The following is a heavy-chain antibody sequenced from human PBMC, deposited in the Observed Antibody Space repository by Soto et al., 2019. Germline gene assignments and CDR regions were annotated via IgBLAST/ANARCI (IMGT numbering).Heavy chain of an antibody. CDR1: GFTFSNAW. Sequence: PGGSLRLSCAASGFTFSNAWMSWVRQAPGKGLEWVGRIKSKTDGGTTDYAAPVKGRFTISRDDSKNTLYLQMNSLKTEDTAVYYCTTSWAARREGNYYYYYMDVWGKGTKVTVSS. D-gene: IGHD6-6*01. V-gene: IGHV3-15*01. CDR2: IKSKTDGGTT. J-gene: IGHJ6*03. CDR3: TTSWAARREGNYYYYYMDV.